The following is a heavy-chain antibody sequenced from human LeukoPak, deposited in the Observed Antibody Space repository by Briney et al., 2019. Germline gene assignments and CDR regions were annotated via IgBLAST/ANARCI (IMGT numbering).Heavy chain of an antibody. J-gene: IGHJ4*02. V-gene: IGHV3-23*01. Sequence: GPSLTPSRAAAGPTFSTYAMSSVRHPPRKGLEWVSVISGSGNSAYYADSVKGRFSISRDNSMTALYLQMNSLGAEDTAVYYCARNYGGNFRPPDYWGQGMLVTVSS. CDR2: ISGSGNSA. CDR1: GPTFSTYA. CDR3: ARNYGGNFRPPDY. D-gene: IGHD4-23*01.